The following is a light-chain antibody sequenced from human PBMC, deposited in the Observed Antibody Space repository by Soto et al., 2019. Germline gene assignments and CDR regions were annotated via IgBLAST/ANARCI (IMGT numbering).Light chain of an antibody. CDR1: SSDVGGYNH. V-gene: IGLV2-14*01. CDR3: SSYTTSSTRLYV. J-gene: IGLJ1*01. CDR2: EVN. Sequence: QSALTQPASVSGSPGQSITISCTGTSSDVGGYNHVYWYQQHPGKAPKLLIYEVNNRPSGISNRFSGSKSGNTASLTISGVQAEDEADYHCSSYTTSSTRLYVFGTGTKVTVL.